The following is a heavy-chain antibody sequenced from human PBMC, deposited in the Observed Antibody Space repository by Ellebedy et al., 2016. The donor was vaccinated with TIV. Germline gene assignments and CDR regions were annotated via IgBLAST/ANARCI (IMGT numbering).Heavy chain of an antibody. D-gene: IGHD7-27*01. CDR3: ARAPPPRGDRSADAFDI. J-gene: IGHJ3*02. Sequence: ASVKVSCKASGGSFSSYAINWVRQAPGQGLEWMGRIIPILGISNYAQQFQGRVTITADKSTSTACMELTSLRSEDTALYYCARAPPPRGDRSADAFDIWGQGTMVTVSS. CDR2: IIPILGIS. CDR1: GGSFSSYA. V-gene: IGHV1-69*04.